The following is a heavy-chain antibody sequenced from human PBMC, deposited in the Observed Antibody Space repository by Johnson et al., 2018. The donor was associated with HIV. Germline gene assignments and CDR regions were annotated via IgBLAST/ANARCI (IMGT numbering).Heavy chain of an antibody. Sequence: EVQLVESGGGLVQPGGSLRLSCAASGFTVSSNYMSWVRQAPWKGLEWVSVIYSGGSTYYADSVKGRFTISRDNSKNTLYLQMNSLRAEDTAVYYCARESQLELRGAFDIWGQGTMVTVSS. CDR2: IYSGGST. CDR1: GFTVSSNY. V-gene: IGHV3-66*02. J-gene: IGHJ3*02. CDR3: ARESQLELRGAFDI. D-gene: IGHD1-7*01.